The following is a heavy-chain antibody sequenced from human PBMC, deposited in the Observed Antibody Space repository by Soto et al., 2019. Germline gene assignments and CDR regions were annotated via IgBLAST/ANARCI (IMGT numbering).Heavy chain of an antibody. V-gene: IGHV3-23*01. J-gene: IGHJ4*02. Sequence: HPGGSLRLSCAASGFTFSSYAMSWVRQAPGKGLEWVSAISGSGGSTYYADSVKGRFTISRDNSKNTLYLQMNSLRAEDTAVYYCAKGSSDYDSSGYYYVPAPFDYWGQGTLVTVSS. CDR3: AKGSSDYDSSGYYYVPAPFDY. CDR1: GFTFSSYA. CDR2: ISGSGGST. D-gene: IGHD3-22*01.